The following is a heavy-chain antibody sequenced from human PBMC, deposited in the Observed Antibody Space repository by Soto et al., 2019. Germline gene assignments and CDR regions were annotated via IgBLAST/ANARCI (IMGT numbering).Heavy chain of an antibody. Sequence: EVQLLESGGGLVQPGGSLRLSCVGSGFTFINYAMNWVRQTPGKGLEWVSTISGGGDRTFDADTVKGRFTISRDNSKNTVNLQMNSLRADDTAVYYCARKVLGSTSRPDWWYFDLRGHGTLVTVSS. CDR1: GFTFINYA. J-gene: IGHJ2*01. CDR2: ISGGGDRT. V-gene: IGHV3-23*01. CDR3: ARKVLGSTSRPDWWYFDL. D-gene: IGHD2-2*01.